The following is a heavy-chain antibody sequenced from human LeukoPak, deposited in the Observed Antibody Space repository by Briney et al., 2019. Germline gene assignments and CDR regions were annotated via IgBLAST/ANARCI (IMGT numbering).Heavy chain of an antibody. CDR1: GFTFSSYT. CDR2: IHNGGGTT. J-gene: IGHJ4*02. Sequence: PGGSLRLSCTASGFTFSSYTMNWVRQAPGKGLEWVSAIHNGGGTTSYADSVKGRFTISRDNSKNTLFLQMNSLRAEDTAVYYCAKDLGYCSGGSCWGQGTLVTVSS. D-gene: IGHD2-15*01. CDR3: AKDLGYCSGGSC. V-gene: IGHV3-23*01.